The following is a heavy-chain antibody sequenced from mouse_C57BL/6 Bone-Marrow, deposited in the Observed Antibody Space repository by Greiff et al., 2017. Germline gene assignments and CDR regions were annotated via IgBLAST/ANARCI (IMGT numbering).Heavy chain of an antibody. D-gene: IGHD2-2*01. V-gene: IGHV1-81*01. J-gene: IGHJ4*01. CDR2: FYPRSGNT. CDR1: GYTFTSYG. Sequence: QVQLKESGAELARPGASVKLSCKASGYTFTSYGISWVKQRTGQGLEWIGEFYPRSGNTYYNEKFKGKATLTADKSSSTAYMELRSLTSEDSAVYFCAREGYYYAMDYWGQGTSVTVSS. CDR3: AREGYYYAMDY.